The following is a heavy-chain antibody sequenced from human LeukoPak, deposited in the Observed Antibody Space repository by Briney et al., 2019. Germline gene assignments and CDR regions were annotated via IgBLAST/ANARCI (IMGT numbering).Heavy chain of an antibody. D-gene: IGHD6-19*01. CDR2: ISGSGGST. CDR3: ARDPYSSGPQSSAE. Sequence: PGGSLRLSCAASGFTFSSYAMSWVRQAPGKGLEWVSAISGSGGSTYYADSVKGRFTISRDNAKNSLYLQMNSLRAEDTAVYYCARDPYSSGPQSSAEWGQGTLVTVSS. V-gene: IGHV3-23*01. CDR1: GFTFSSYA. J-gene: IGHJ4*02.